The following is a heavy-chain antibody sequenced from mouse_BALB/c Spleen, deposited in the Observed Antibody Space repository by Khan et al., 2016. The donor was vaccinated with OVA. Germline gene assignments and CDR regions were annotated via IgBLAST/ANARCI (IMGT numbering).Heavy chain of an antibody. CDR2: ISSSGSP. D-gene: IGHD2-3*01. CDR1: GYSITSDYA. V-gene: IGHV3-2*02. Sequence: EVQLQESGPGLVKPSQSLSLTCTVTGYSITSDYAWNWIRQFPGNKLEWMGYISSSGSPNYNPALKSRISITRDTSKNQFFLQLNSVTTEDTATYYCARDGSRYNYAMDYWGQGTSVTVSS. J-gene: IGHJ4*01. CDR3: ARDGSRYNYAMDY.